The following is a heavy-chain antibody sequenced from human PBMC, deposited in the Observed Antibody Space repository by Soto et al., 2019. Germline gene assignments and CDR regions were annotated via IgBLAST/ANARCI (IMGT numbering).Heavy chain of an antibody. D-gene: IGHD6-13*01. V-gene: IGHV3-11*04. Sequence: LTLSCEASGFTFRDYYKNSVRQAPGNALEWVSSIGSSTTIYYADSVKGRFTISRDNAKNSLYLQMNSLRAEDTAVYYCARDWYSSSWYLGYYYGTDVWGQGTTVTVSS. J-gene: IGHJ6*02. CDR1: GFTFRDYY. CDR3: ARDWYSSSWYLGYYYGTDV. CDR2: IGSSTTI.